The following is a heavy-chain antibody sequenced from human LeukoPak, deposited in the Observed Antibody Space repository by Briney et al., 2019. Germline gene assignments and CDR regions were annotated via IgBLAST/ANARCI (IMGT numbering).Heavy chain of an antibody. CDR2: IHYSGST. Sequence: SETLSLTCTVSGGSISSYYWSWIRQPPGKGLERIGYIHYSGSTNYNPSLKSRVTISVDTSKNQFSLKLSSVTAADTAVYYCASTLGYCSGGSCYSPSYYFDYWGQGTLVTVSS. J-gene: IGHJ4*02. D-gene: IGHD2-15*01. CDR3: ASTLGYCSGGSCYSPSYYFDY. V-gene: IGHV4-59*01. CDR1: GGSISSYY.